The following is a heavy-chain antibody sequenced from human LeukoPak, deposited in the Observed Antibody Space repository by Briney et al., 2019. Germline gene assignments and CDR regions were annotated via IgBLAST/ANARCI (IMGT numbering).Heavy chain of an antibody. J-gene: IGHJ6*02. CDR3: AKENDFWSGLTYYYYGMDV. CDR1: GFTFSSYG. CDR2: IWYDGSNK. Sequence: GGSLRLSCAASGFTFSSYGMHWVRQAPGKGLEWVAVIWYDGSNKYYADSVKGRFTISRDNSKNTLYLQMNSLRAEDTAVYYCAKENDFWSGLTYYYYGMDVWGQGTTVTVSS. V-gene: IGHV3-30*02. D-gene: IGHD3-3*01.